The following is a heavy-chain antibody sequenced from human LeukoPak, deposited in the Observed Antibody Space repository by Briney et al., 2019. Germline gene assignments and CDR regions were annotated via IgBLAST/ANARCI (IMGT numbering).Heavy chain of an antibody. J-gene: IGHJ2*01. D-gene: IGHD3-9*01. V-gene: IGHV4-39*07. Sequence: SETLSLTCTVSGGSISSSSYYWGWIHQPPGKGLEWIGSIYYSGSTYYNPSLKSRVTISVDTSKNQLSLKLSSVTAADTAVYYCASSPTTSPYDILTGYYYWYFDLWGRGTLVTVSS. CDR3: ASSPTTSPYDILTGYYYWYFDL. CDR2: IYYSGST. CDR1: GGSISSSSYY.